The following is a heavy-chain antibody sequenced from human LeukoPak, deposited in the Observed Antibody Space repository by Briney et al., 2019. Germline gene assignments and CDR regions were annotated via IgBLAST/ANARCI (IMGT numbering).Heavy chain of an antibody. V-gene: IGHV4-34*01. Sequence: PSETLSLTCAVYGGSFSGYYWSWLRQPPGKGLEWIGEINHSGSTDYNPSLKSRVTISVDTSKNQFSLKLSSVTAADTAVYYCASCLSYYYDTSGHQVRDAFDIWGQGTMVTVSS. CDR3: ASCLSYYYDTSGHQVRDAFDI. J-gene: IGHJ3*02. CDR1: GGSFSGYY. D-gene: IGHD3-22*01. CDR2: INHSGST.